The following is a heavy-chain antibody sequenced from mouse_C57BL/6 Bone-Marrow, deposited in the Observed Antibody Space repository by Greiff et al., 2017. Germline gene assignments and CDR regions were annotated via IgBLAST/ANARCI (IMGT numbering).Heavy chain of an antibody. D-gene: IGHD6-1*01. J-gene: IGHJ1*03. CDR3: ARRRLWDWYLDV. CDR1: GYTFTNYW. CDR2: IYPGGGYT. Sequence: VKLQQSGAELVRPGTSVKMSCKASGYTFTNYWIGWAQQRPGHGLEWIGDIYPGGGYTNYNEKFKGKATLTADKSSSTAYMQFSSLTSEDSAIYYCARRRLWDWYLDVWGTGTTVTVSS. V-gene: IGHV1-63*01.